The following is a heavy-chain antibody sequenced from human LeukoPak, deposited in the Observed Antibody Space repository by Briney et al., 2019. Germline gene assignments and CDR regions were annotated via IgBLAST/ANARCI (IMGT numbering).Heavy chain of an antibody. V-gene: IGHV1-2*02. D-gene: IGHD1-14*01. Sequence: ASVKVSCKASGYTFNGYYIHWVRQAPGQGLEWMGWINPNSGGTNYAQKFQGRVTMTRDTSISTVYMELSRLRSDDTAVYYCARSKVYPNDYWGQGTLATVSS. CDR1: GYTFNGYY. J-gene: IGHJ4*02. CDR2: INPNSGGT. CDR3: ARSKVYPNDY.